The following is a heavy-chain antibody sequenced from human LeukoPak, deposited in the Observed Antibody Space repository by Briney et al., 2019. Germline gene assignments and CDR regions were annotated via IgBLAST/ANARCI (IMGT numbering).Heavy chain of an antibody. Sequence: GGSLRLSCAAFGFTFSSYWMSWVRQAPGKGLEWVANIKQDGSEKYYVDSVKGRFAISRDNAKNSLYLQMNSLRAEDTAVYYCARSTYYYDIDGFDIWGQGTMVIVSS. V-gene: IGHV3-7*01. CDR2: IKQDGSEK. CDR1: GFTFSSYW. D-gene: IGHD3-22*01. J-gene: IGHJ3*02. CDR3: ARSTYYYDIDGFDI.